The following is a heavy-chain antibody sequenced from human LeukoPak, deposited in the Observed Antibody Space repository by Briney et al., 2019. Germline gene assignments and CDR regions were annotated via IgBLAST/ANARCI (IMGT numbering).Heavy chain of an antibody. J-gene: IGHJ4*02. CDR3: ARQMNRWYTIFDY. Sequence: GGSLRLSCAASGFTVSSNYMNWVRQAPGKGLEWVSSISSSSSYIYYADSLKGRFTISRDNAKNSLYLQMNSLRAEDTAVYYCARQMNRWYTIFDYWGQGTLVTVSS. V-gene: IGHV3-21*01. D-gene: IGHD6-13*01. CDR1: GFTVSSNY. CDR2: ISSSSSYI.